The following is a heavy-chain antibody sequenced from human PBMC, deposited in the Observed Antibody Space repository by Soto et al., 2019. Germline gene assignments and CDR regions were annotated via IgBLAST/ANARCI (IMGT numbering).Heavy chain of an antibody. CDR2: IQSDGSKK. J-gene: IGHJ4*02. Sequence: QVQLVESGGGVVQPGRSLRLSCAASGFTFRNYGMHWVRQAPGKGLEWVTAIQSDGSKKYNADSVKGRFTIARNDYKNGLYMQMDSLRVEDTAVYYCARDFCCRRTCLGYWGQGTLVIVSS. D-gene: IGHD2-15*01. CDR1: GFTFRNYG. CDR3: ARDFCCRRTCLGY. V-gene: IGHV3-33*01.